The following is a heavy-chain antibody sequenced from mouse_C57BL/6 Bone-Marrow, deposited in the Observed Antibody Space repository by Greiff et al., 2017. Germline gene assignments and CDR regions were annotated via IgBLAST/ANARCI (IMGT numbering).Heavy chain of an antibody. Sequence: EVHLVESEGGLVQPGSSMKLSCTASGFTFSDYYMAWVRQVPEKGLEWVANINYDGSSTYYLDSLKSRFIISRDNAKNILYLQMSSLKSEDTATXYCARYQGYWWYFDVWGTGTTVTVSS. J-gene: IGHJ1*03. CDR1: GFTFSDYY. D-gene: IGHD2-14*01. V-gene: IGHV5-16*01. CDR2: INYDGSST. CDR3: ARYQGYWWYFDV.